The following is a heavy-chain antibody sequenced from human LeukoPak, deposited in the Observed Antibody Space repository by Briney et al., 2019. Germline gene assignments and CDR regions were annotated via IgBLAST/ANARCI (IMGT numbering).Heavy chain of an antibody. D-gene: IGHD3-3*01. CDR3: ARLTIPPTQYYHYMDV. Sequence: SETLSLTCTVSGGSISSGGHYGSWVRQHPGKVLEWIAYIYYSGSTYYNPSLKSRVIMSVDMSKHQFSLNLSSAPAADTAVYKVARLTIPPTQYYHYMDVWGKGTTVTVSS. J-gene: IGHJ6*03. CDR1: GGSISSGGHY. CDR2: IYYSGST. V-gene: IGHV4-31*03.